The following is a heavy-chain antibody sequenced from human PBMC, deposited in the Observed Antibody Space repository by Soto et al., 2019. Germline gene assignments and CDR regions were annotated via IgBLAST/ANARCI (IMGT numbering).Heavy chain of an antibody. D-gene: IGHD2-21*02. Sequence: QVQLVESGGGVVQPGRSLRLSCAASGFTFSSYGMHWVRQAPGKGLEWVAVISYDGSNKYYADSVKGRFTISRDNSKNSLYLQMNSLRAEDTAVYYCAKGAPNYCGGDCYFDYWGQGTLVTVSS. V-gene: IGHV3-30*18. J-gene: IGHJ4*02. CDR2: ISYDGSNK. CDR3: AKGAPNYCGGDCYFDY. CDR1: GFTFSSYG.